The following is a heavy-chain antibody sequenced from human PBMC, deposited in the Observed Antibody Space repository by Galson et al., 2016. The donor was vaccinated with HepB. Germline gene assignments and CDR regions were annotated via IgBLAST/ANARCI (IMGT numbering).Heavy chain of an antibody. CDR2: IYPGDSDT. CDR3: ASADDYDNSGYFDY. Sequence: QSGAEVKKPGESLKISCKGSADSFTSYWIAWVRQMPGKGLEWMGLIYPGDSDTRYSPSFQGQVTISADKSISTAYLQWRTLKASATAIYYCASADDYDNSGYFDYWGQGALVTGSS. D-gene: IGHD3-22*01. CDR1: ADSFTSYW. J-gene: IGHJ4*02. V-gene: IGHV5-51*01.